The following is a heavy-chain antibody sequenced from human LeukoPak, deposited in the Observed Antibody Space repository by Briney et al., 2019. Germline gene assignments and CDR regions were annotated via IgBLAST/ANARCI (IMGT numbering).Heavy chain of an antibody. V-gene: IGHV1-2*06. CDR3: TRESGSYHGNDY. CDR1: GYTFTGYY. D-gene: IGHD1-26*01. Sequence: HVASVKVSCKASGYTFTGYYMHWVRQAPGQGLEWMGRINPNNGATNYAQTLQGRVAITGDTSISTAYMELSSLRSDDTAVYYCTRESGSYHGNDYWGQGTLVTVSS. CDR2: INPNNGAT. J-gene: IGHJ4*02.